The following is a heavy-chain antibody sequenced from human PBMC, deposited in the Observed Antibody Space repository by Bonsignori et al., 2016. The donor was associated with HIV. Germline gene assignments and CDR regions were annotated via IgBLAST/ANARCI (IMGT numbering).Heavy chain of an antibody. J-gene: IGHJ4*02. CDR1: GFTFSSYS. D-gene: IGHD3-22*01. V-gene: IGHV3-48*02. CDR2: ISSSSSTI. CDR3: ARDPLDSSGYYLDY. Sequence: GESLKISCAASGFTFSSYSMNWVRQAPGKGLEWVSYISSSSSTIYYADSVKGRFTISRDNAKNSLYLQMNSLRDEDTAVYYCARDPLDSSGYYLDYWGQGTLVTVSS.